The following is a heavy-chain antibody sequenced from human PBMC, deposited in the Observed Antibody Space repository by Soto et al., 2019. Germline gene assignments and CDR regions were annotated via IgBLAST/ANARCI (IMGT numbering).Heavy chain of an antibody. D-gene: IGHD4-17*01. CDR1: GGSIRSYY. J-gene: IGHJ4*02. CDR3: ARDSVTRPFDY. V-gene: IGHV4-59*01. Sequence: SETLSLTCTVSGGSIRSYYWSWIRQPPGKGLEWIGYIYYSGSTNHNPSLKSRVTISVDTSKTQFSLKLSSVTAADTAVYYCARDSVTRPFDYWGQGTLVTVSS. CDR2: IYYSGST.